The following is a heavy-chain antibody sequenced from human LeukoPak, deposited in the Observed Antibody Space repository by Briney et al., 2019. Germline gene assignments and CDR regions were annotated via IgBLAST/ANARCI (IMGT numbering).Heavy chain of an antibody. CDR2: MNPNSGNT. CDR1: GGTFSSYA. CDR3: ARAPRITMVRGVIYWFDP. V-gene: IGHV1-8*03. D-gene: IGHD3-10*01. Sequence: ASVKVSCKASGGTFSSYAISWVRQATGQGLEWMGWMNPNSGNTGYAQKFQGRVTITRNTSISTAYMELSSLRSEDTAVYCCARAPRITMVRGVIYWFDPWGQGTLVTVSS. J-gene: IGHJ5*02.